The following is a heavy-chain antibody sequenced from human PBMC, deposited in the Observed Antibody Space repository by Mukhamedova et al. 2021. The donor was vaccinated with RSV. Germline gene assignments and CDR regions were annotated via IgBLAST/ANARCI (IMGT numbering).Heavy chain of an antibody. Sequence: SSYYWGWIRQPPGKGLEWIGSIYYSGSTYYNPSLKSRVTISIDTSKNQFSLKLSSVTAADTAVYYCATRPYRTVTVDNWGQGTLVT. CDR3: ATRPYRTVTVDN. D-gene: IGHD4-17*01. CDR1: SSYY. CDR2: IYYSGST. V-gene: IGHV4-39*01. J-gene: IGHJ4*02.